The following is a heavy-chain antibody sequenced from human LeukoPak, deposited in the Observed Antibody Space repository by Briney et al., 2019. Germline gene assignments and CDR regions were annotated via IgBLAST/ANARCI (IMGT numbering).Heavy chain of an antibody. J-gene: IGHJ4*02. CDR1: GYTFTSYA. CDR2: INTNTGNP. CDR3: ARRELGRQYHYDSSGYHLIDY. V-gene: IGHV7-4-1*02. Sequence: ASVKVSCKASGYTFTSYAMNWVRQAPGQGLEWMEWINTNTGNPTYAQGFTGRFVFSLDTSVSTAYLQISSLKAEDTAVYYCARRELGRQYHYDSSGYHLIDYWGQGTLVTVSS. D-gene: IGHD3-22*01.